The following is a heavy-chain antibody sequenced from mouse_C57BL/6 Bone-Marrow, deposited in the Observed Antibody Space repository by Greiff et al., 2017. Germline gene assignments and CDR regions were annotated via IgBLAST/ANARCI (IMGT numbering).Heavy chain of an antibody. V-gene: IGHV5-9*01. D-gene: IGHD1-1*01. Sequence: EVHLVESGGGLVKPGGSLKLSCAASGFTFRSSTMSWVRQTPEKRLQWVAAISGGGGNTYYPDSVKGRFTISRDNDKNILYLQMSSLRSEDTALYYCSRQVTTVLATKYFDVWGTATTVTASS. CDR1: GFTFRSST. CDR2: ISGGGGNT. CDR3: SRQVTTVLATKYFDV. J-gene: IGHJ1*03.